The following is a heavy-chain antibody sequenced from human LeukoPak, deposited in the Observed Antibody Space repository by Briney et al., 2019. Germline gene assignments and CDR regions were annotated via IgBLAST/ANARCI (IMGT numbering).Heavy chain of an antibody. Sequence: PSETLSLTCTVSGVSVSSGSYYWSWIRQPPGKGLEWIGYIYYSGSTNYNPSLKSRVTISVDTSKNQFSLKLSSVTAADTAVYYCARAEGITIFGGGHAFDIWGQGTMVTVSS. D-gene: IGHD3-3*01. CDR3: ARAEGITIFGGGHAFDI. CDR2: IYYSGST. J-gene: IGHJ3*02. V-gene: IGHV4-61*01. CDR1: GVSVSSGSYY.